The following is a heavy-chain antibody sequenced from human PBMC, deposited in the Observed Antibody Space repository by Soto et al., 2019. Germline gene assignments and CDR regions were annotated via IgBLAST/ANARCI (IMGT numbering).Heavy chain of an antibody. CDR3: SGEESGSWNSWFDH. Sequence: PSQTLSLTCVISGDSVSSNSAAWNWIRQSPSRGLEWLGRTYYRSKWYNDYAVSVKSRITINPDTSKNQFSLQLNSVTPEDTALDYCSGEESGSWNSWFDHWGQGTLVTVSS. CDR1: GDSVSSNSAA. CDR2: TYYRSKWYN. D-gene: IGHD6-13*01. V-gene: IGHV6-1*01. J-gene: IGHJ5*02.